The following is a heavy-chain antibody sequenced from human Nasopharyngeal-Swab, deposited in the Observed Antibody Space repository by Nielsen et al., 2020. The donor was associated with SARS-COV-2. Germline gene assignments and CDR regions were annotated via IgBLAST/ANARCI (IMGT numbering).Heavy chain of an antibody. CDR3: ARALDPRRYNWFDP. J-gene: IGHJ5*02. CDR2: IYSGGST. Sequence: VRQAPGKGLEWVSIIYSGGSTYYSDSVKGRFTISRHNSKNTLYLQMNSLRVEDTAVYYCARALDPRRYNWFDPWGQGTLVTVS. V-gene: IGHV3-53*04. D-gene: IGHD6-6*01.